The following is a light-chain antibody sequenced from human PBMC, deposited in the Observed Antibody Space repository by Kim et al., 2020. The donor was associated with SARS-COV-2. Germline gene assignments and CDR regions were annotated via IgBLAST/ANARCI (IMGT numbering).Light chain of an antibody. CDR3: QQYYTIPS. V-gene: IGKV1-39*01. Sequence: SASVGDRVIITCRASQSISISLNWYQQKPGKAPKLLIYAASSLQSGVPSRFSGSGSGTDFTLTISSLHPEDFATYYCQQYYTIPSFGPGTKVDIK. CDR1: QSISIS. CDR2: AAS. J-gene: IGKJ3*01.